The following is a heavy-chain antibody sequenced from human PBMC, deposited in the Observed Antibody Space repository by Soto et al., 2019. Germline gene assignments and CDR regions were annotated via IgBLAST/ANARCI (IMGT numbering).Heavy chain of an antibody. CDR1: GFTFTSSA. V-gene: IGHV1-58*02. CDR3: AAGPYGSGSYYQDYYYGMDV. CDR2: IVVGSGNT. J-gene: IGHJ6*02. Sequence: QMQLVQSGPEVKKPGTSVKVSCKASGFTFTSSAMQWVRQARGQRLEWIGWIVVGSGNTNYAQKFQERVTITRDMSTSPAYMELSSLRSEYTAVYYCAAGPYGSGSYYQDYYYGMDVWGQGTTVTVSS. D-gene: IGHD3-10*01.